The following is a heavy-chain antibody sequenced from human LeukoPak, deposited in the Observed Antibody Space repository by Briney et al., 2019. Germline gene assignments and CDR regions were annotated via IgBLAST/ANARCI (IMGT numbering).Heavy chain of an antibody. J-gene: IGHJ4*02. CDR2: INHSGSA. V-gene: IGHV4-34*01. CDR3: ARARGDYYDSSGYYSAFDY. Sequence: SETLSLTCAVYGGPFSGYYWSWIRQPPGKGREWIGEINHSGSANYNPSLKSRVTISVDMSKNQFSLKLNSVTAADTAVYYCARARGDYYDSSGYYSAFDYWGQGTLVTVSS. CDR1: GGPFSGYY. D-gene: IGHD3-22*01.